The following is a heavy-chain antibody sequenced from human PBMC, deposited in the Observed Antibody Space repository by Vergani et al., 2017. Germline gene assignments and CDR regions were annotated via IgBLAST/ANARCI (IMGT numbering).Heavy chain of an antibody. CDR1: GFTFNSYC. V-gene: IGHV3-15*01. CDR2: IRSKNDGGTA. D-gene: IGHD2-2*02. J-gene: IGHJ4*02. CDR3: YTDYHDY. Sequence: VQLVESGGGVVQPGGSLRLSCAASGFTFNSYCMHWVRQAPGKGLEWIGRIRSKNDGGTADYAAPLKGRFTISRDDSKDSAFLLVNNLKTEDTAVYFCYTDYHDYWGQGTLVTVSS.